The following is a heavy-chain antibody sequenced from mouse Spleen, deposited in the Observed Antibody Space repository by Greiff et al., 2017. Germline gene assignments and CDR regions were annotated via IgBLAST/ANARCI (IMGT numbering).Heavy chain of an antibody. D-gene: IGHD2-3*01. CDR1: GFTFSDYY. Sequence: EVQVVESGGGLVQPGGSLKLSCATSGFTFSDYYMYWVRQTPEKRLEWVAYISNGGGSTYYPDTVKGRFTISRDNAKNTLYLQMSRLKSEDTAMYYCARQGVYDGYFDYWGQGTTLTVSS. CDR3: ARQGVYDGYFDY. J-gene: IGHJ2*01. V-gene: IGHV5-12*02. CDR2: ISNGGGST.